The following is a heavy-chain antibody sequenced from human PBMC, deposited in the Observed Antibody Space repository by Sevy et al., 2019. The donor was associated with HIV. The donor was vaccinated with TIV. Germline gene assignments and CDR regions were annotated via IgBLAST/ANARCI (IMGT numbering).Heavy chain of an antibody. CDR1: GFTFSSYA. Sequence: GGSLRLSCAASGFTFSSYAMHWVRQAPGKGLEWVAVISYDGSNKYYADSVKGRFTISRDNSKNTLYLQMNSLRAEDTAVYYCARERRARGTYSSSWQDPTGVDAFDIWGQGTMVTVSS. CDR2: ISYDGSNK. D-gene: IGHD6-13*01. V-gene: IGHV3-30-3*01. J-gene: IGHJ3*02. CDR3: ARERRARGTYSSSWQDPTGVDAFDI.